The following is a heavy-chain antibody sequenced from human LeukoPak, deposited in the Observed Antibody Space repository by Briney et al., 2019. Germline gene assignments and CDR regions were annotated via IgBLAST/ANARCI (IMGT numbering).Heavy chain of an antibody. Sequence: ASVKVSCKASGYTFTGYYMHWVRQAPGQGLEWMGRINPNSGGTNYAQKFQGRVTMTKDTSISTAYMELSRLRSDDTAVYYCARDENYYDSSAPPIYWGQGTLVTVPS. V-gene: IGHV1-2*06. CDR2: INPNSGGT. J-gene: IGHJ4*02. CDR3: ARDENYYDSSAPPIY. D-gene: IGHD3-22*01. CDR1: GYTFTGYY.